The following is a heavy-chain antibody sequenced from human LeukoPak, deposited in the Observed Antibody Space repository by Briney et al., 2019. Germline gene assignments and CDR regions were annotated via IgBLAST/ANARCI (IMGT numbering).Heavy chain of an antibody. CDR1: GFTFSSYA. Sequence: GGSLRLSCAASGFTFSSYAMHWVRQAPGKGLEWVAVISYDGSNNYADSVKGRFTISRDNSKNTLYLQMNSLRAEDTAVYYCANHLVSGWSFDYWGQGTLVSVSS. J-gene: IGHJ4*02. CDR3: ANHLVSGWSFDY. D-gene: IGHD6-19*01. V-gene: IGHV3-30*04. CDR2: ISYDGSN.